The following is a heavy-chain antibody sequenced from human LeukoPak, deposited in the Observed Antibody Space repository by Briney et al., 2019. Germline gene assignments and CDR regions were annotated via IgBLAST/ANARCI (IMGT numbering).Heavy chain of an antibody. Sequence: SETLSLTCTVSGGSISSYYWSWIRQPPGKGLEWIGYIYYSGSTNYNPSLKSRVTISVDTSKNQFSLKLNSVTAADTAVYYCARDPGVFGVEHNWFDPWGQGTLVTVSS. CDR1: GGSISSYY. V-gene: IGHV4-59*01. CDR3: ARDPGVFGVEHNWFDP. J-gene: IGHJ5*02. D-gene: IGHD3-3*01. CDR2: IYYSGST.